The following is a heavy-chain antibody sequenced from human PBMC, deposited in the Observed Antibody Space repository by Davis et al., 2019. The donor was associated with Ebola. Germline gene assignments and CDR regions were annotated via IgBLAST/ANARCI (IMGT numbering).Heavy chain of an antibody. CDR2: ISAYNGNT. Sequence: AASVKVSCKASGCTFTSYGISWVRQAPGQGLEWMGWISAYNGNTNYAQKLQGRVTMTTDTSTSTAYMELRSLRSDDTAVYYCARDYWNGNNWFDPWGQGTLVTVSS. CDR1: GCTFTSYG. V-gene: IGHV1-18*04. D-gene: IGHD1-1*01. J-gene: IGHJ5*02. CDR3: ARDYWNGNNWFDP.